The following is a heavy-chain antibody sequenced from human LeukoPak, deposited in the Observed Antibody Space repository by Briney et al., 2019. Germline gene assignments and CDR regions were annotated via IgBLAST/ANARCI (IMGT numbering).Heavy chain of an antibody. V-gene: IGHV1-69*01. J-gene: IGHJ4*02. CDR1: GGTFSSYA. Sequence: SVNVSCKASGGTFSSYAISWVRQAPGQGLEWMGGIIPIFGTANYVQKFQGRVTITADESTSTAYMELSSLRSEDTAVYYCARGSREMATIDLDYWGQGTLVTVSS. CDR2: IIPIFGTA. D-gene: IGHD5-24*01. CDR3: ARGSREMATIDLDY.